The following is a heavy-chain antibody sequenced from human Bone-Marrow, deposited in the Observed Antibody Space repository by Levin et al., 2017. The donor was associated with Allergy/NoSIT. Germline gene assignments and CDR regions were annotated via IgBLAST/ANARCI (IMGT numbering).Heavy chain of an antibody. D-gene: IGHD5-24*01. CDR1: GVSITSGNYY. J-gene: IGHJ6*03. CDR2: IYTSGNT. CDR3: ARVLQYYYYYMDV. V-gene: IGHV4-61*09. Sequence: SETLSLTCTVSGVSITSGNYYWSWIRQPAGKGLEWIGHIYTSGNTNYNPSLKSPVTISVDTSKNQFSLKLRSVTAADTAVYYCARVLQYYYYYMDVWGKGTTVTVSS.